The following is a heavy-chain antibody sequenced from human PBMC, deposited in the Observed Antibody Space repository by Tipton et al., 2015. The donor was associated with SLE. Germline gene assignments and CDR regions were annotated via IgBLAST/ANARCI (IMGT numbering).Heavy chain of an antibody. CDR1: DDSIRDYY. D-gene: IGHD2-21*02. V-gene: IGHV4-59*08. J-gene: IGHJ4*02. Sequence: TLSLTCSVSDDSIRDYYFSWIRQPPGKELEWIGYISYSGSTSYNPSLESRVTISLDTSKNHFSLKQSSVTAADTAIYYCARQLGWGDPFAFDYWGQGTLVTVSS. CDR2: ISYSGST. CDR3: ARQLGWGDPFAFDY.